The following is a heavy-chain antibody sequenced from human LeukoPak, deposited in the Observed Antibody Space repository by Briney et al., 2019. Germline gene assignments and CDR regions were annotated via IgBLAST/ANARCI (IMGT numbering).Heavy chain of an antibody. Sequence: PSQTLSLTCVISGDSVFSNSTACNWIRQSPSRGLEWLGRAYYRSKWYNEYAVSVKSRITINLDTSKNQFSLQLKSVTPEDTAVYYCARGGQGDGYSADEAFDFWGQGTMVTVS. V-gene: IGHV6-1*01. CDR2: AYYRSKWYN. CDR3: ARGGQGDGYSADEAFDF. J-gene: IGHJ3*01. D-gene: IGHD5-24*01. CDR1: GDSVFSNSTA.